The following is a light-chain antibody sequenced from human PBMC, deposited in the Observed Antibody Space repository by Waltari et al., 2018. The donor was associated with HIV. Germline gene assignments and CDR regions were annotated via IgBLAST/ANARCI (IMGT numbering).Light chain of an antibody. J-gene: IGKJ1*01. Sequence: DIVMNQSPDSLAVSLGERATINCKSSQSVLYSYNNKNYLAWYHQKPGQPPKLLMYWASTLESGVPDRFSGSGSGTDFTLTISSLQAEDVAVYYCQQYSSTPRTFGQGTKVEIK. CDR2: WAS. CDR1: QSVLYSYNNKNY. V-gene: IGKV4-1*01. CDR3: QQYSSTPRT.